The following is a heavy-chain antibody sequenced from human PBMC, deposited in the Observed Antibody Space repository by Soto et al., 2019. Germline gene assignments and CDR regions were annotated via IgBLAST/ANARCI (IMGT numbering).Heavy chain of an antibody. Sequence: GGSLRLSCAASGFTFSDYYMSWIRQAPGKGLEWVSYISSSSSYTNYADSVKGRFTISRDNAKNSLYLQMNSLRAEATAVYYCARVDYDYVWGSYRYASSCDYWGQGTLVTVSS. CDR3: ARVDYDYVWGSYRYASSCDY. J-gene: IGHJ4*02. V-gene: IGHV3-11*06. D-gene: IGHD3-16*02. CDR2: ISSSSSYT. CDR1: GFTFSDYY.